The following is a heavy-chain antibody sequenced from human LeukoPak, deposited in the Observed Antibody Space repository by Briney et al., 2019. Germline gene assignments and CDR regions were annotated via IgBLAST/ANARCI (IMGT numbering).Heavy chain of an antibody. CDR3: AKVRDYDSSGNPYWHFDL. CDR2: ISASGALT. J-gene: IGHJ2*01. D-gene: IGHD3-10*01. Sequence: GGSLRLSCAVSGLTFNNYAMSWVRQAPGKGLEWVSGISASGALTYYADSVKGRFTVSRDNSKNTLYLQMNSLRAEDTAVYYCAKVRDYDSSGNPYWHFDLWGRGALVTVSS. CDR1: GLTFNNYA. V-gene: IGHV3-23*01.